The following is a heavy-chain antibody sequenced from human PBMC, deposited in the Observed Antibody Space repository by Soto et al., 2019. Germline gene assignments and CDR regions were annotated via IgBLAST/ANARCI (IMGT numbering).Heavy chain of an antibody. CDR2: IYPGDSDT. D-gene: IGHD3-10*01. J-gene: IGHJ4*02. V-gene: IGHV5-51*01. Sequence: EVQLVQSGAEVKKPGESLKISCKGSGYSFTSYWIGWVRQMPGKGLEWMGIIYPGDSDTRYSPSFQGQVTISADKSISTAYLQWSSLKASDTAMYYCARHENLDISYGSRSHIDYWGQGTLVTVSS. CDR1: GYSFTSYW. CDR3: ARHENLDISYGSRSHIDY.